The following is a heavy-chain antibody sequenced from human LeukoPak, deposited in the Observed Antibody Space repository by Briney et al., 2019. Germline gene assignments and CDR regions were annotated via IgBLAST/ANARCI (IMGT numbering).Heavy chain of an antibody. Sequence: GRSLRLSCAASGFTFSSYAMHWVRQAPGKGLVWVSRINSDGSSTSYADSVKGRFTISRDNAKNTLYLQMNSLRAEDTAVYYCARAHCGGDCYWYYYYGMDVWGQGTTVTVSS. CDR1: GFTFSSYA. CDR2: INSDGSST. CDR3: ARAHCGGDCYWYYYYGMDV. D-gene: IGHD2-21*02. J-gene: IGHJ6*02. V-gene: IGHV3-74*01.